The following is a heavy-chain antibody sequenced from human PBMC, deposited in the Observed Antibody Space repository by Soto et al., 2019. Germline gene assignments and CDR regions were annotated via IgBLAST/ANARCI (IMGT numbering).Heavy chain of an antibody. V-gene: IGHV3-43*01. J-gene: IGHJ4*02. CDR2: ISWDGDTT. CDR1: GFTFDDHN. CDR3: ASSQGDH. Sequence: EVHLVESGGVVVQPGGSLRLSCAASGFTFDDHNMHWIRQAPGKGLEWVSLISWDGDTTYYADSVKGRFTISRDNSRNSLYLQMIALTTEVTALYYCASSQGDHWGQGTLVTVSS.